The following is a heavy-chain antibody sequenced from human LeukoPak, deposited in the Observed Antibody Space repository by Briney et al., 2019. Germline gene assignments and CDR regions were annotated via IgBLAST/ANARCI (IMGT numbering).Heavy chain of an antibody. D-gene: IGHD3-10*01. CDR1: GGSFSGYY. J-gene: IGHJ4*02. Sequence: SETLSLTCAVYGGSFSGYYWSWIRQPPGKGLEWIGEINHSGSTKYNASLKSRVTISVDTSKNQFSLKLSSVTAADTAVYYCARPQMAYGSGSYVQDQQFDYWGQGTLVTVSS. V-gene: IGHV4-34*01. CDR2: INHSGST. CDR3: ARPQMAYGSGSYVQDQQFDY.